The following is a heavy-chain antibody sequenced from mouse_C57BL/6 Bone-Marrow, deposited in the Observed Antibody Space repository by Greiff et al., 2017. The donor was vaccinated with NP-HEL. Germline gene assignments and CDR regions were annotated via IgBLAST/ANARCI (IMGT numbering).Heavy chain of an antibody. CDR2: ISSGSSTI. CDR1: GFTFSDYG. D-gene: IGHD2-14*01. Sequence: EVQLVESGGGLVKPGGSLKLSCAASGFTFSDYGMHWVRQAPEKGLEWVAYISSGSSTIYYADTVKGRFTISRDNAKNTLFLQMTSLRCEDTAMYYCARGYRGAMDYWGQGTSVTVSS. CDR3: ARGYRGAMDY. J-gene: IGHJ4*01. V-gene: IGHV5-17*01.